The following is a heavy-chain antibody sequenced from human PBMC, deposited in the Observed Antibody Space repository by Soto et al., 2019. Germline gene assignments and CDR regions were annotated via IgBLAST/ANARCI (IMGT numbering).Heavy chain of an antibody. J-gene: IGHJ4*02. CDR2: ISWNRGST. Sequence: GGSLRLSCASSGFTFDDYAMHLVRQAPGKGLEWVSGISWNRGSTFYADSVKGRFTISRDNAKNSLYLQMNSLRAEDTAFYYCAKDLVGEPLYSFDYWGQGTLVTVSS. D-gene: IGHD1-26*01. V-gene: IGHV3-9*01. CDR3: AKDLVGEPLYSFDY. CDR1: GFTFDDYA.